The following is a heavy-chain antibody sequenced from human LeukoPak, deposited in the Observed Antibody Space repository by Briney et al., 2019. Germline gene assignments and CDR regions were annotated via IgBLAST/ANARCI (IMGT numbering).Heavy chain of an antibody. D-gene: IGHD3-22*01. J-gene: IGHJ3*02. CDR1: GGSISSYY. Sequence: SETLSLTCTVSGGSISSYYWSWIRQPPGKGLEWIGSIYYSGSTYYNPSLKSRVTISVDTSKNQFSLKLSSVTAADTAVYYCARHYPDYYDSSGDAFDIWGQGTMVTVSS. CDR3: ARHYPDYYDSSGDAFDI. CDR2: IYYSGST. V-gene: IGHV4-39*01.